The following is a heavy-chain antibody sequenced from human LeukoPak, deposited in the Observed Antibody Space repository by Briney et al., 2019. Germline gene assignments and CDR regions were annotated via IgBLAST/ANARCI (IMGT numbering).Heavy chain of an antibody. V-gene: IGHV3-21*04. D-gene: IGHD3-22*01. Sequence: GGSLRLSCAASGFTFSSYSMNWVRQAPGKGLEWVSSISSSSSYIYYADSVKGRFTISRDNSRKTLYLQMNSLRAEDTAVYYCAKTGGHYYDSSASYYPDYWGQGTLVTVSS. CDR3: AKTGGHYYDSSASYYPDY. J-gene: IGHJ4*02. CDR2: ISSSSSYI. CDR1: GFTFSSYS.